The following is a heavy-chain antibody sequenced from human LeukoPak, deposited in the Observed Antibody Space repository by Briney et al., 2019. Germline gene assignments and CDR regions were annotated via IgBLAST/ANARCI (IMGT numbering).Heavy chain of an antibody. CDR1: GGSISSSSHY. CDR2: IYYSGTT. V-gene: IGHV4-39*07. D-gene: IGHD1-26*01. J-gene: IGHJ4*02. CDR3: ARGGSYNSGVDY. Sequence: PSETLSLICTVSGGSISSSSHYWGWVRQPPGKGLEWIGSIYYSGTTYYNPSLKSRVTISVDTSKNQFSLKLSSVTAADTAVYYCARGGSYNSGVDYWGQGTLVTVSS.